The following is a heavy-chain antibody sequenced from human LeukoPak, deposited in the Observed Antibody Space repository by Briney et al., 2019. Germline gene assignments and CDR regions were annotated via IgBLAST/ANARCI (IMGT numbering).Heavy chain of an antibody. CDR2: IYHSGST. CDR1: GGSISSGGYS. D-gene: IGHD4-23*01. V-gene: IGHV4-30-2*01. Sequence: SETLSLTCAVSGGSISSGGYSWSWIRQPPGKGLEWIGYIYHSGSTYYNPSLKSRVTISRDMSTNQFSLKMTSVTAADTAVYFCARDMGAPDYGSYSVDYWGQGTLVTVSS. CDR3: ARDMGAPDYGSYSVDY. J-gene: IGHJ4*02.